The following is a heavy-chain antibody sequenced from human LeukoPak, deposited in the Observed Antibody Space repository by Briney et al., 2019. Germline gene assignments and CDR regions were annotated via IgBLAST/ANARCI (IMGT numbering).Heavy chain of an antibody. Sequence: PGGSLRLSCAASGFTFNNHYMTWVRQAPGKGPEWVANIKQDGSETYYLDSVKGRFTISRDNAKNSLYLQMNNVRAEDTAVYYCVKDLDWGQGTLVTVSS. CDR1: GFTFNNHY. J-gene: IGHJ4*02. CDR3: VKDLD. CDR2: IKQDGSET. V-gene: IGHV3-7*01. D-gene: IGHD3-16*01.